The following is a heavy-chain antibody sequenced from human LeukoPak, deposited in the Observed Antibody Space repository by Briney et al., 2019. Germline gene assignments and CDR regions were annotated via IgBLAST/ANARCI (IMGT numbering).Heavy chain of an antibody. J-gene: IGHJ5*02. Sequence: SETLSLTCTVSGYSISSGYYWGWIRQPPGKGLEWIGSIYYSGSTYYNPSLKSRVTISVDTSKNQFSLKLSSVTAADTAVYYCAKTTYYDFWSGEKNWFDPWGQGTLVTVSS. CDR2: IYYSGST. CDR1: GYSISSGYY. D-gene: IGHD3-3*01. V-gene: IGHV4-38-2*02. CDR3: AKTTYYDFWSGEKNWFDP.